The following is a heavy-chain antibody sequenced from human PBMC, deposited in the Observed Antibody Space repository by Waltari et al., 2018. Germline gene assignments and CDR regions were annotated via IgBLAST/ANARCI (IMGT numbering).Heavy chain of an antibody. J-gene: IGHJ6*02. CDR1: GFTFSSYA. V-gene: IGHV3-23*01. CDR3: AKSPAAMYGGIVGMDV. CDR2: ISGSGGST. D-gene: IGHD2-2*01. Sequence: EVQLLESGGGLVQPGGSLRLSCAASGFTFSSYAMSWVRQAPGKGLEWVSAISGSGGSTYDADSVKGRFTISRDNSKNTRYLQMNSLRAEDTAVYYCAKSPAAMYGGIVGMDVWGQGTTVTVSS.